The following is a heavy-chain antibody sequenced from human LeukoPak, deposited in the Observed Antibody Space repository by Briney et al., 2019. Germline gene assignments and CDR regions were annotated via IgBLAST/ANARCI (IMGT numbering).Heavy chain of an antibody. CDR1: GFTFSSYS. J-gene: IGHJ3*02. V-gene: IGHV3-48*02. Sequence: GGSLRLSCAASGFTFSSYSMNWVRQAPGKGLEWVSYISTTGYTMYYADSVKGRFTISRDNAKKLLYLQMNSLRDEETALYFCARDYGYAFDIWGQGTMVTVSS. CDR2: ISTTGYTM. D-gene: IGHD5-18*01. CDR3: ARDYGYAFDI.